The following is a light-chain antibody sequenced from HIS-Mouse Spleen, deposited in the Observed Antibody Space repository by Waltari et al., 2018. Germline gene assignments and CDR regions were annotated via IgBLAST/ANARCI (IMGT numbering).Light chain of an antibody. J-gene: IGLJ2*01. CDR2: QDS. CDR3: QAWDSSTVV. Sequence: SYDLTQPPSVSVSPGQTASITCSGDKLGDKYACWYQQKPGQSPVLVFYQDSKRPSGIPGRFSGSNSGNTATLTISGTQAMDEADYYCQAWDSSTVVFGGGTKLTVL. V-gene: IGLV3-1*01. CDR1: KLGDKY.